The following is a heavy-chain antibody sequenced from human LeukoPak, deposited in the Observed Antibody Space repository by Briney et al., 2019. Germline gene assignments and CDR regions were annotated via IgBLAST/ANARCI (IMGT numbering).Heavy chain of an antibody. CDR3: ARDSRVGLRYFDWLWRGWGMDV. J-gene: IGHJ6*02. Sequence: PGGSLRLSCAASGFTFSSYAMHWVRQAPGKGLEWVAVISYDGSNKYYADSVKGRFTISRDNSKNTLYLQMNSLRAEDTAVYYCARDSRVGLRYFDWLWRGWGMDVWGQGTTVTVSS. CDR1: GFTFSSYA. D-gene: IGHD3-9*01. V-gene: IGHV3-30-3*01. CDR2: ISYDGSNK.